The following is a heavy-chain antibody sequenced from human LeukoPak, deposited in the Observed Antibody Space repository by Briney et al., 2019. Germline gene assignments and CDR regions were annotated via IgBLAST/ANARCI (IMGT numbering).Heavy chain of an antibody. CDR3: ARSRYGDYDPYNWFDP. Sequence: PGGSLRLSCAASGFTFSSYSMNWVRQAPGKGLEWVSYISSSSSTIYYADSVKGRFTISRDNAKNSLYLQMNSLRDEDTAVYYCARSRYGDYDPYNWFDPWGQGTLVTVSS. V-gene: IGHV3-48*02. D-gene: IGHD4-17*01. CDR1: GFTFSSYS. CDR2: ISSSSSTI. J-gene: IGHJ5*02.